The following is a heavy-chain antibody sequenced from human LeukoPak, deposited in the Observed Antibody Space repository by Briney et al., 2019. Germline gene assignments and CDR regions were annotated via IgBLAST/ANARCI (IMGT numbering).Heavy chain of an antibody. V-gene: IGHV1-2*02. J-gene: IGHJ6*03. CDR3: ARYLESPGELKYYYYMDV. CDR1: GYTFTGYY. CDR2: INPNSGGT. D-gene: IGHD3-10*01. Sequence: ASVKVSCKASGYTFTGYYMHWVRQAPGQGLEWMGWINPNSGGTNYAQKFQGRVTMTRDTSISTAYMELSRLRSDDTAVYYCARYLESPGELKYYYYMDVWGKGTTVTVSS.